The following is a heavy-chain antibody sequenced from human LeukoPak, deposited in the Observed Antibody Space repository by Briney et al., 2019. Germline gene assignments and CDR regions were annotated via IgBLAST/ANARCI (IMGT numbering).Heavy chain of an antibody. D-gene: IGHD1-26*01. J-gene: IGHJ4*02. CDR1: GFTFSSYA. V-gene: IGHV3-30*14. CDR3: ARGSMGAISY. CDR2: ISYDGSNK. Sequence: GGSLRLSCAASGFTFSSYAMHWVRQAPGKGLEWVAVISYDGSNKYYADSVKGRFTISRDNSKNTLYLQMNSLRAEDTAVYYCARGSMGAISYWGQGTLVTVSS.